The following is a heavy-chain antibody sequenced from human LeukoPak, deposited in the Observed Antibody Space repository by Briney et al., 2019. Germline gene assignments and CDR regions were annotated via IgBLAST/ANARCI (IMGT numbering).Heavy chain of an antibody. CDR1: GGTFSSYA. V-gene: IGHV1-69*04. Sequence: SVKVSCKASGGTFSSYAISWVRQAPGQGLEWMGRIIPILGIANYAQKFQGRVTITADKSTSTAYMELSSLRSEDTAVYYCARVTPKRVFGVVISMDVWGKGTTVTVSS. CDR3: ARVTPKRVFGVVISMDV. D-gene: IGHD3-3*01. CDR2: IIPILGIA. J-gene: IGHJ6*03.